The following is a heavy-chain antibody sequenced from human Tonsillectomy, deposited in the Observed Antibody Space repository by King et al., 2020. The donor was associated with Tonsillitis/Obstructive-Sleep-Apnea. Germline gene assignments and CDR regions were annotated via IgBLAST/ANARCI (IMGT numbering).Heavy chain of an antibody. CDR1: GFTFSSYG. D-gene: IGHD3-3*01. CDR2: IWYDGSNK. J-gene: IGHJ4*02. V-gene: IGHV3-33*01. Sequence: QVQLVESGGGVVQPGRSLRLSCAASGFTFSSYGMHWVRQAPGKGLEWVAVIWYDGSNKYYADSVKGRFTISRDNSKNTLYLQMNSLRAEDTAVYYCARGYIPRQGFWSGYTFDYWGQGTLVTVSS. CDR3: ARGYIPRQGFWSGYTFDY.